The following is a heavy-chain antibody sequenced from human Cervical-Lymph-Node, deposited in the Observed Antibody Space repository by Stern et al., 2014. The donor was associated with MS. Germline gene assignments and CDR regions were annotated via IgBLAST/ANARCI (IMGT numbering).Heavy chain of an antibody. J-gene: IGHJ5*02. CDR1: GFSLTTSGVG. CDR3: AHRSTSVAGAWAS. CDR2: LYWDEEK. D-gene: IGHD1-26*01. Sequence: QVTLKESGPTLVKPTQTLTLTCDFSGFSLTTSGVGVGWIRQPPGKALEWLALLYWDEEKRYSPSLKNRLSIITDTAKNQVVLTMTNMDPVDTGTYYCAHRSTSVAGAWASWGQGILVVVSS. V-gene: IGHV2-5*02.